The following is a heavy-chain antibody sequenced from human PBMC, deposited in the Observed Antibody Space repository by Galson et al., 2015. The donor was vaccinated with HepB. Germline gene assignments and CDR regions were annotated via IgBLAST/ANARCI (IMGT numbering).Heavy chain of an antibody. Sequence: SLRLSCAASGFTFSNAWMSWVRQAPGKGLEWVGRIKSKTDGGTTDYAAPVKGRFTISRDDSKNTLYLQMNSLKTEDTAVYYCTTYSGSSPWVQDAFDIWGQGTMVTVSS. CDR2: IKSKTDGGTT. CDR1: GFTFSNAW. CDR3: TTYSGSSPWVQDAFDI. D-gene: IGHD1-26*01. J-gene: IGHJ3*02. V-gene: IGHV3-15*01.